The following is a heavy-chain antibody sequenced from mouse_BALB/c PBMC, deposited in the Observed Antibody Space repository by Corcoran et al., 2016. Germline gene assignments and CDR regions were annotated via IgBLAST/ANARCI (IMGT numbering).Heavy chain of an antibody. Sequence: EVQLQQSGPELVKPGASVKMSCKASGYTFTSYVMHWVKQKPGQGLEWIGYINPYNDGTKYNEKFKGKATLTSDKSSSTAYMELSSLTSEDSAVYYCATRGDSSGYTYAMDYWGQGTSVTVSS. CDR2: INPYNDGT. CDR3: ATRGDSSGYTYAMDY. CDR1: GYTFTSYV. J-gene: IGHJ4*01. V-gene: IGHV1S136*01. D-gene: IGHD3-2*01.